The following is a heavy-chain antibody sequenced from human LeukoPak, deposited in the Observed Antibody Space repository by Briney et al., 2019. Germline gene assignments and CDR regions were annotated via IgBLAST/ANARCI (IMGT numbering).Heavy chain of an antibody. Sequence: SETLSLTCAVYGGSFSGYYWSWIRQPPGKGLEWIGEINHSGSTNYNPSLKSRVTISVDTSKNQFSPKLSSVTAADTAVYYCARGRQLVRRNAFDIWGQGTMVTVSS. D-gene: IGHD6-6*01. J-gene: IGHJ3*02. CDR1: GGSFSGYY. CDR3: ARGRQLVRRNAFDI. CDR2: INHSGST. V-gene: IGHV4-34*01.